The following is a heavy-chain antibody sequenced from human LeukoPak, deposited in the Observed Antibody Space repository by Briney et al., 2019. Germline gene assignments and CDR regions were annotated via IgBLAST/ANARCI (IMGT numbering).Heavy chain of an antibody. D-gene: IGHD3-3*01. CDR1: GYTFTSYG. Sequence: GASVKVSCKASGYTFTSYGISWVRQAPGQGLEWMGWISAYNGNTNYAQKLQGRVTMTTDTSTSTAYMELRSLRSDDTAVYYCARTGTSGFLEWLKGGAGEDYYYYGMDVWGQGTTVTVSS. CDR2: ISAYNGNT. CDR3: ARTGTSGFLEWLKGGAGEDYYYYGMDV. J-gene: IGHJ6*02. V-gene: IGHV1-18*01.